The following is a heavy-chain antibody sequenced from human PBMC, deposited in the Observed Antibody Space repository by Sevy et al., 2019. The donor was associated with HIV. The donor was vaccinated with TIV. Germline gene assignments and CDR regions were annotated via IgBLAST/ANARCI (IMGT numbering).Heavy chain of an antibody. Sequence: SQTLSLTCTVSGGSISSYYWSWIRQPPGKGVEWIGYIYYSGSTNYNPSLKSRVTISVDTSKNQFSLKLSSVTAADTAVYYCARGPWFGVLAPDYWGQGTLVTVS. V-gene: IGHV4-59*01. CDR3: ARGPWFGVLAPDY. CDR2: IYYSGST. J-gene: IGHJ4*02. D-gene: IGHD3-10*01. CDR1: GGSISSYY.